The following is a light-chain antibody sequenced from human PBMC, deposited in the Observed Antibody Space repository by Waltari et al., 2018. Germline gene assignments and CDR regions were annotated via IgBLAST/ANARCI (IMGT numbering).Light chain of an antibody. CDR1: QTVLYGSNNNNY. J-gene: IGKJ4*01. CDR3: HKYYKVPLT. Sequence: DIGMNQSPDSLAVSLAERAIIPFKSRQTVLYGSNNNNYLAWYQQRPGQPPKLLISWASTRESGVPDRFSGSGSVTDFTLTINGLQAEDVAVYYCHKYYKVPLTFGGGTKVEIK. CDR2: WAS. V-gene: IGKV4-1*01.